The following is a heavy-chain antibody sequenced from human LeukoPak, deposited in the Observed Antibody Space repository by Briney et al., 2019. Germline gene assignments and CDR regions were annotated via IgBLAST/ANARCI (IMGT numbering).Heavy chain of an antibody. Sequence: GGSLRLSCASSRFTHVSHSFNWVRQAPGRGLEWVSSINTVGCYNYLAGSVKGRFTNSRDNVENSVYLQMNSLRVEDTAVYYCARLRRNSDSGGYYYYYDYWGQGTLVTVSS. D-gene: IGHD3-22*01. V-gene: IGHV3-21*01. CDR1: RFTHVSHS. J-gene: IGHJ4*02. CDR3: ARLRRNSDSGGYYYYYDY. CDR2: INTVGCYN.